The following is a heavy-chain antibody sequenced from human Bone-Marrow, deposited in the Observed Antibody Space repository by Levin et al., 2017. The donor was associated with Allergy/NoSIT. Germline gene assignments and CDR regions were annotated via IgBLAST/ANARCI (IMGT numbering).Heavy chain of an antibody. CDR2: TSKSGTT. J-gene: IGHJ5*02. Sequence: ESLKISCNVSGVSVSDGDWSWIRQTPGKGLEWIGFTSKSGTTDYNPSLTGRVTMSVDTSKNHFSLRLTSVTAADTAIYYCVRDHLDGLKNWFDPWGQGILVTVSS. CDR1: GVSVSDGD. CDR3: VRDHLDGLKNWFDP. D-gene: IGHD6-19*01. V-gene: IGHV4-59*02.